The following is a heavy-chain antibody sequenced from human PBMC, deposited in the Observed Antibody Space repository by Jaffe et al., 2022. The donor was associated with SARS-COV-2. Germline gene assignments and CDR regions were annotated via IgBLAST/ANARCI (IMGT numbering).Heavy chain of an antibody. CDR2: ISFDGNNK. J-gene: IGHJ6*03. Sequence: QEQLVESGGGEVQPGRSLRLSCAASGFTFSNYAFHWVRQAPGKGLEWVAVISFDGNNKYHADSVRGRFTISRDNSKNTLYLQMNSLRTEDTAEYYCARRGPTFDPASYYIDVWGKGTTVTVSS. CDR1: GFTFSNYA. D-gene: IGHD3-3*01. CDR3: ARRGPTFDPASYYIDV. V-gene: IGHV3-30*04.